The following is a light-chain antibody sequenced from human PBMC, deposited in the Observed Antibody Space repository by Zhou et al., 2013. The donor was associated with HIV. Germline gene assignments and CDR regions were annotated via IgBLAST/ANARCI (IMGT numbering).Light chain of an antibody. CDR2: AAS. CDR3: QQANSFPGYT. J-gene: IGKJ2*01. CDR1: QGISSY. Sequence: DIQMTQSPSSLSASTGDRVTITCRASQGISSYLAWYQQKPGKAPKLLIYAASSLQSGVPSRFSGSGSGTDFTLTISSLQPEDFATYYCQQANSFPGYTFGQGTKLEIK. V-gene: IGKV1-12*01.